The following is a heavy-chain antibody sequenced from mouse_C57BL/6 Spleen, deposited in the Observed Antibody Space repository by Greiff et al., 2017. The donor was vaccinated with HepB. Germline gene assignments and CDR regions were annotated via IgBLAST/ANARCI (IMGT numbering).Heavy chain of an antibody. CDR1: GYTFTDYE. V-gene: IGHV1-15*01. Sequence: QVQLQQSGAELVRPGASVTLSCKASGYTFTDYEMHWVKQTPVHGLEWIGAIDPETGGTDYNQKFKGKAILTADKSSSTAYMELRSLTSEDSAFYFCSRDYYVCSYESWFAYWGQGTLVTVSA. CDR3: SRDYYVCSYESWFAY. D-gene: IGHD1-1*01. CDR2: IDPETGGT. J-gene: IGHJ3*01.